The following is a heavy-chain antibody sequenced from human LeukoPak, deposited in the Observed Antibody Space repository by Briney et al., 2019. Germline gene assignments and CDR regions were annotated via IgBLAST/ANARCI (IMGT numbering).Heavy chain of an antibody. D-gene: IGHD3-3*01. CDR1: GFTFSSYA. CDR3: AKGRGARDYDFLRYY. V-gene: IGHV3-23*01. CDR2: ISGSGGST. Sequence: GGSLRLSCAASGFTFSSYAMSWVRQAPGKGLEGVSAISGSGGSTYYAGSVKGRFTISRDNSKNTLYLQMNSLRAEDTAVYYCAKGRGARDYDFLRYYWGQGTLVTVSS. J-gene: IGHJ4*02.